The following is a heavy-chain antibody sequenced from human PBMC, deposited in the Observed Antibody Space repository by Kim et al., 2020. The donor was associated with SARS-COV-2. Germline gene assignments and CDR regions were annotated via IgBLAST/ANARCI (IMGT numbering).Heavy chain of an antibody. J-gene: IGHJ4*02. D-gene: IGHD2-15*01. V-gene: IGHV3-23*01. CDR3: AKVRGEVSGGIFDY. Sequence: ADSVKSRYTITRDNSKNTLYLQMNSLRAEDTAVYYCAKVRGEVSGGIFDYWGQGTLVTVSS.